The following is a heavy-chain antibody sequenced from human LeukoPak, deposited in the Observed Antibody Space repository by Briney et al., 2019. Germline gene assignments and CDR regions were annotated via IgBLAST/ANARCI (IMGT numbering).Heavy chain of an antibody. D-gene: IGHD6-13*01. CDR3: ARGSSSWYFDY. V-gene: IGHV3-23*01. CDR1: GFTFARNS. Sequence: GGSLRLSCAASGFTFARNSMSWVRQAPGKGPEWVSGISSSGDDTYYTDSVRGRFTVSRDNSRNTLYLQMNSLRAEDTAVYYCARGSSSWYFDYWGQGTLVTVSS. J-gene: IGHJ4*02. CDR2: ISSSGDDT.